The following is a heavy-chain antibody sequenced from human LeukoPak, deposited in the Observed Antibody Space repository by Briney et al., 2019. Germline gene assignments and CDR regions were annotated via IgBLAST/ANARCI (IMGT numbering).Heavy chain of an antibody. Sequence: GGSLRLSCTVSGFPFSVYEMNWVRQAPGKGLEWVSNIGSDGTRRYYAESVKGRFSISRDNAENSLFLQMNSLRVEDTGIYYCALLAGASDFDYWGQGALVTVP. CDR1: GFPFSVYE. D-gene: IGHD6-25*01. V-gene: IGHV3-48*03. J-gene: IGHJ4*02. CDR2: IGSDGTRR. CDR3: ALLAGASDFDY.